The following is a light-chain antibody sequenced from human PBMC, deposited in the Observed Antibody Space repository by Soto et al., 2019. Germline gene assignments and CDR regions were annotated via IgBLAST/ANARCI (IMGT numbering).Light chain of an antibody. Sequence: EXXXTQSPATLSVSPGERATLSCRASQXVSSNLAWYQQKPGQAPRLLIYGASTRATGIPARFSGSGSGTEITLTTSSLQPEDFAVYYCQQYNNWPFTFGLGTKVDIK. CDR3: QQYNNWPFT. CDR1: QXVSSN. J-gene: IGKJ3*01. V-gene: IGKV3-15*01. CDR2: GAS.